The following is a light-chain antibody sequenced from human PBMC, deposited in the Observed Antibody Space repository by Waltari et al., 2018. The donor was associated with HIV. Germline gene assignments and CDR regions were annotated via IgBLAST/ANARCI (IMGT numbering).Light chain of an antibody. CDR2: SND. V-gene: IGLV1-44*01. CDR1: STNIGSNI. Sequence: QSVLTQPPSVSGTPGQNVTISCSGSSTNIGSNIVNWYQQLPGAAPKLLLYSNDPRPAGVPDRFSGSKSGTSASLAISGLQSADEADYYCAAWDDSLNGMFGGGTKLTV. CDR3: AAWDDSLNGM. J-gene: IGLJ3*02.